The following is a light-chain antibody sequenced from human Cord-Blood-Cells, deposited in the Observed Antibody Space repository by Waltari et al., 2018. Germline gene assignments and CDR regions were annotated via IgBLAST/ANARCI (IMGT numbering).Light chain of an antibody. J-gene: IGLJ2*01. CDR1: SPNIGAGYD. CDR2: VNR. Sequence: QSVLTQPPSVSGAPGQRVTISCTGTSPNIGAGYDVPWYQHLPGTAPKLLIYVNRNRPSGVPDRFSGSKSGTSASLAITGLQAEDEADYYCQSYDSSLSVVFGGGTKLTVL. CDR3: QSYDSSLSVV. V-gene: IGLV1-40*01.